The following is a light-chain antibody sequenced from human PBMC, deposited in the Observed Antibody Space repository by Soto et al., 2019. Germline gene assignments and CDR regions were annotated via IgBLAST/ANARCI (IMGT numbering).Light chain of an antibody. J-gene: IGKJ1*01. Sequence: EIVLTQSLGSMSLSPVSRATLACRGSQSVTSLHLAWYQQKPGQAPRLLISGASSRATGIPVRFSGSGSGTDFILAISSLQSEDFAVYYCQQYNSWPSFGQGTKVDIK. CDR2: GAS. CDR1: QSVTSLH. CDR3: QQYNSWPS. V-gene: IGKV3-15*01.